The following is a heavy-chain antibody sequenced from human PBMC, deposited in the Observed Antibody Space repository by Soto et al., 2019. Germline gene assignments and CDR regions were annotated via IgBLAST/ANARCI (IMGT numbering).Heavy chain of an antibody. CDR1: GGSISSGDYY. CDR2: IYYSGNT. CDR3: ARDRSPMVRGGRFDP. D-gene: IGHD3-10*01. V-gene: IGHV4-30-4*01. Sequence: QVQLQESGPGLVKPSQTLSLTCSVSGGSISSGDYYWSWIRQPPGKGLEWIGYIYYSGNTYYNPSLQSRLAISVDTSKNQFPLNLSSVTAADTAVYYCARDRSPMVRGGRFDPWGQGTLVTVSS. J-gene: IGHJ5*02.